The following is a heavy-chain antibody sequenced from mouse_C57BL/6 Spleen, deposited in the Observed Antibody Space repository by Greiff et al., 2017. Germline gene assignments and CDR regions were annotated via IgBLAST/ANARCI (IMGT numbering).Heavy chain of an antibody. CDR3: ARGADDGYHRAMDY. CDR1: GYTFTSYW. V-gene: IGHV1-50*01. Sequence: QVQLQQPGAELVKPGASVKLSCKASGYTFTSYWMQWVKQRPGQGLEWIGEIDPSDSYTNYNQKFKGKATLTVDTSSSTAYMQLSSLTSEDSAVYYCARGADDGYHRAMDYWGQGTSVTVSS. D-gene: IGHD2-3*01. J-gene: IGHJ4*01. CDR2: IDPSDSYT.